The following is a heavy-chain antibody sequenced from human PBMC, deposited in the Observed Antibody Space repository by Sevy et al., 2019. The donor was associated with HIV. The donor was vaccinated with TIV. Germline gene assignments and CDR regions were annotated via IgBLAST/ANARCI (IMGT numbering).Heavy chain of an antibody. Sequence: SETVSLTCTVSGASISTYVWTWIRQPPGKGLEWVGYFFYTGNPNYNPSLSSRVTISGDTSKNQFSLTLSSVTAADTAVYYCATGAGVYRSYFCGQETQVTVSA. CDR3: ATGAGVYRSYF. J-gene: IGHJ4*02. CDR1: GASISTYV. CDR2: FFYTGNP. V-gene: IGHV4-59*12. D-gene: IGHD4-4*01.